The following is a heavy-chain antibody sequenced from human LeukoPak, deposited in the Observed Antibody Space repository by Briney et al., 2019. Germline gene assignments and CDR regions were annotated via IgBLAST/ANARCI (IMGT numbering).Heavy chain of an antibody. J-gene: IGHJ3*02. Sequence: SGTLSLTCTVSGVSLSSGAYYWSCTRPPPGKGLECIGYIYYSGSIYYNPSIKSRVTISVDTSKIQFSLKLSSVTAADTAVYYCARGPVRGVIDAFDIWGQGTMVTVSS. CDR1: GVSLSSGAYY. V-gene: IGHV4-30-4*01. D-gene: IGHD3-10*01. CDR3: ARGPVRGVIDAFDI. CDR2: IYYSGSI.